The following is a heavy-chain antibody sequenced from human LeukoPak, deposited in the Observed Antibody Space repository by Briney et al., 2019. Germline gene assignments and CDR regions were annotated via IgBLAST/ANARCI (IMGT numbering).Heavy chain of an antibody. CDR2: ISGSGANT. V-gene: IGHV3-23*01. D-gene: IGHD1-1*01. CDR3: ANERAVYTNPYKIGY. J-gene: IGHJ4*02. Sequence: VSTISGSGANTYYADSVRGRFTISRDNSKNTLYLHMNSLRAEYTVVYHCANERAVYTNPYKIGYWVQVTLVLVSS.